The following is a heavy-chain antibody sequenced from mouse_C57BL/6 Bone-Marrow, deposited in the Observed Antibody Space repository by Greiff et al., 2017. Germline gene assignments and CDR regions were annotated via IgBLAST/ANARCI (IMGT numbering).Heavy chain of an antibody. CDR3: ARHRAFYYYGSSFIYYFDY. V-gene: IGHV5-12*01. J-gene: IGHJ2*01. D-gene: IGHD1-1*01. CDR1: GFTFSDYY. CDR2: ISNDGGST. Sequence: EVKLMESGGGLVQPGGSLKLSCAASGFTFSDYYMYWVRQTPEKRLEWVAYISNDGGSTYYPDTVKGRFTISRDNAKNTLYLQMSRLKSEDTAMYYCARHRAFYYYGSSFIYYFDYWGQGTTLTVSS.